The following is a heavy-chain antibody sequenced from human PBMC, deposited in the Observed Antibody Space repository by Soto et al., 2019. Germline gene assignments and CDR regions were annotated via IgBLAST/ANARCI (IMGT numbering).Heavy chain of an antibody. CDR2: IYYSGST. CDR1: GGSISSGDYY. Sequence: QVQLQESGPGLVKPSQTLSLTCTVSGGSISSGDYYWSWIRQPPGKGLEWIGYIYYSGSTYYNPSLKSRVTISVDTSKNQFSLKLSSVTAADTAVYYCARDRITGTTGTTRNYYYYGMDVWGQGTTVTVSS. CDR3: ARDRITGTTGTTRNYYYYGMDV. D-gene: IGHD1-20*01. J-gene: IGHJ6*02. V-gene: IGHV4-30-4*01.